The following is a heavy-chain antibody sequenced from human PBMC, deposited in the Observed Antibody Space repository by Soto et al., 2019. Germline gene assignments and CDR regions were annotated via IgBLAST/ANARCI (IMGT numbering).Heavy chain of an antibody. CDR2: IKQDGSEK. CDR3: ARHPTYSYGYFDY. CDR1: GFTFSSYW. Sequence: EVQLVESGGGLVQPGGSLRLSCAASGFTFSSYWMSWVRQAPGKGLEWVANIKQDGSEKYYVDSVKGRFTISRDNAKNSLYLQMNSLRAEDTAMYYCARHPTYSYGYFDYWGQGTLVTVSS. D-gene: IGHD5-18*01. V-gene: IGHV3-7*03. J-gene: IGHJ4*02.